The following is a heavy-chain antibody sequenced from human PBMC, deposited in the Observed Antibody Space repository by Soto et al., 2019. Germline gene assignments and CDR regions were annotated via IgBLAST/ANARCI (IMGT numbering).Heavy chain of an antibody. CDR2: ISSSSSYI. J-gene: IGHJ4*02. CDR3: AREYCTNGVCAAYYFDY. Sequence: EVQLVESGGGLVKPGGSLRLSCAASGFTFSSYSMNWVRQAPGKGLEWVSSISSSSSYIYYADSVKGRFTISRDNAKNSLYLQMNSLRAEDTAVYYCAREYCTNGVCAAYYFDYWGQGTLVTVS. CDR1: GFTFSSYS. D-gene: IGHD2-8*01. V-gene: IGHV3-21*01.